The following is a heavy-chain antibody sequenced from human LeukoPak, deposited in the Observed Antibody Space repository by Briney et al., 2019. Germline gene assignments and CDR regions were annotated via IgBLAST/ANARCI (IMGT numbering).Heavy chain of an antibody. CDR2: LQNDGSNK. V-gene: IGHV3-30*02. Sequence: PGGSLRLSCVASGLSFSSYGFHWARQAPGKGLEWVAFLQNDGSNKYYADSVQGRFTISRDNAKNSLYLQMNSLRAEDTAVYYCARGDSGSYFFGYYYYYMDVWGKGTTVTVSS. CDR1: GLSFSSYG. D-gene: IGHD1-26*01. J-gene: IGHJ6*03. CDR3: ARGDSGSYFFGYYYYYMDV.